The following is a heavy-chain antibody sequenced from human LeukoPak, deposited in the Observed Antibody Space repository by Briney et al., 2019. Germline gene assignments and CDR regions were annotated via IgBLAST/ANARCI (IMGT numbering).Heavy chain of an antibody. CDR1: GFTFRNYA. CDR3: GSCLAYCRETSLGNDAFDI. V-gene: IGHV3-30-3*01. CDR2: LSYDGIDK. Sequence: GGSLRLSCAASGFTFRNYALHWVRQTPGKGLEWVAVLSYDGIDKYYADSVKGRFTVSRDNFMNTLYLQMNSLRDEDTAVYYCGSCLAYCRETSLGNDAFDIWGQGTKVTVSS. J-gene: IGHJ3*02. D-gene: IGHD2-21*01.